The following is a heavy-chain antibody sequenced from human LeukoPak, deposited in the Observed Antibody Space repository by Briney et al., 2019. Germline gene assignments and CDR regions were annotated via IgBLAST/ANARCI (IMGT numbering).Heavy chain of an antibody. V-gene: IGHV4-59*08. J-gene: IGHJ4*02. Sequence: PSETLSLTCTVSGGSISSYYWSWIRQPPGKGLEWIGYIYYSGSTNYNPSLKSRVTISVDTSKNQFSLKLSSVTAADTAVYYCARHPSGYSYGRDWGQGTLVTVSP. CDR1: GGSISSYY. D-gene: IGHD5-18*01. CDR3: ARHPSGYSYGRD. CDR2: IYYSGST.